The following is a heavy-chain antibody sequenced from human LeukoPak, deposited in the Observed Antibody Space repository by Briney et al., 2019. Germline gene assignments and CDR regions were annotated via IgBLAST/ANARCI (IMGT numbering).Heavy chain of an antibody. J-gene: IGHJ4*02. CDR2: IHYSGRT. CDR1: GGSISGYY. CDR3: ARAAYCGANCYYYFDY. D-gene: IGHD2-21*01. Sequence: PSETLSLTCNVSGGSISGYYWTWIRQPPGKGLEWIGYIHYSGRTNYNPSLKSRVTISVDTSTNQFSLKLSSVTAADTAVYYCARAAYCGANCYYYFDYWGQGTLVTASS. V-gene: IGHV4-59*01.